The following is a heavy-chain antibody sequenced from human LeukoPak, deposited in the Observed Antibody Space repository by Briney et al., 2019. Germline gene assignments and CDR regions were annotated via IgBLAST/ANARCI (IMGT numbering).Heavy chain of an antibody. D-gene: IGHD3-22*01. CDR1: GFNFISYE. Sequence: GGSLRLSCAASGFNFISYEMNWVRQAPGKGLEWVSYISSSSTTIYYADSVKGRFTISRDNAKNSLYLQMNSLRAEDTAVYYCAKVRAYYYDSSGYINWFDPWGQGTLVTVSS. CDR3: AKVRAYYYDSSGYINWFDP. V-gene: IGHV3-48*03. CDR2: ISSSSTTI. J-gene: IGHJ5*02.